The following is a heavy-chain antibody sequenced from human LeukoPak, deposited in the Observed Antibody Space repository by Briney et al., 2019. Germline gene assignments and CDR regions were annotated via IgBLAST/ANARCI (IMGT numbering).Heavy chain of an antibody. V-gene: IGHV3-23*01. J-gene: IGHJ4*02. D-gene: IGHD3-22*01. CDR3: ARDYDGSGYFGY. CDR2: ISGSGGST. CDR1: GFTFSSYA. Sequence: GGSLRLSCAASGFTFSSYAMSWVRQAPGKGLEWVSGISGSGGSTYYADAVKGRFTISRGNAKNSLYLQMNSLRAEDTAVYYCARDYDGSGYFGYWGQGTLVTVSS.